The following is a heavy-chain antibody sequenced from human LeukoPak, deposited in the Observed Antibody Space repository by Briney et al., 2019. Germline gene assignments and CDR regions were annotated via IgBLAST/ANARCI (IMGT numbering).Heavy chain of an antibody. V-gene: IGHV4-34*01. J-gene: IGHJ4*02. CDR2: INHSGST. Sequence: PSETLSLTCAVYGGSFSGYYWSWIRQPPGKGLEWIGEINHSGSTNYNPSLKSRVTISVDTSKNQFSLKLSSVTAADTAVYYCARQKYSGRVTMVRGVISARPTWFDYWGQGTLVTVSS. CDR3: ARQKYSGRVTMVRGVISARPTWFDY. CDR1: GGSFSGYY. D-gene: IGHD3-10*01.